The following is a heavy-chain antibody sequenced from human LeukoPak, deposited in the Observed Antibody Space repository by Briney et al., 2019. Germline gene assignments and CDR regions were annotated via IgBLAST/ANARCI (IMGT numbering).Heavy chain of an antibody. D-gene: IGHD3-9*01. CDR2: IYHSGST. CDR3: ARGGGRGITIFWPWFDP. CDR1: GASISSSDYY. V-gene: IGHV4-39*07. Sequence: PSETRSLTCSVSGASISSSDYYWGWIRQPPGKGLEWIGTIYHSGSTYYNTSLKSRVTISVDTSKNQFSLKLSSVTAADTAVYYCARGGGRGITIFWPWFDPWGQGTLVTVSS. J-gene: IGHJ5*02.